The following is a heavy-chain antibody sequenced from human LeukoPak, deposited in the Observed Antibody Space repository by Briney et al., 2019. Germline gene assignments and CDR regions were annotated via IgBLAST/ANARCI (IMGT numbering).Heavy chain of an antibody. CDR2: INPNSGGT. Sequence: GASVKVSCKASGYTFTSYAMNWVRQAPGQGLEWMGWINPNSGGTNYAQKFQGRVTMTRDTSISTAYMELSRLRSDDTAVYYCARVVSGSTDWLSLRWFDPWGQGTLVTVSS. V-gene: IGHV1-2*02. J-gene: IGHJ5*02. CDR1: GYTFTSYA. CDR3: ARVVSGSTDWLSLRWFDP. D-gene: IGHD3-9*01.